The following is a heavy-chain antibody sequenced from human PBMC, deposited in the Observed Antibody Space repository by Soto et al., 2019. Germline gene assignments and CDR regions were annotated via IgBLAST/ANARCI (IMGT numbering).Heavy chain of an antibody. D-gene: IGHD3-10*01. CDR1: GYTFSTFP. CDR2: INAANGDT. V-gene: IGHV1-3*01. J-gene: IGHJ4*02. CDR3: ARKDYYGSGSYHFDY. Sequence: GASVKVSCKASGYTFSTFPVHWVRRAPGQNLEWMGWINAANGDTGYSQNFQGRVTITRDTTANTAHMELSGLRSEDTAVYYCARKDYYGSGSYHFDYWGQGILVTVSS.